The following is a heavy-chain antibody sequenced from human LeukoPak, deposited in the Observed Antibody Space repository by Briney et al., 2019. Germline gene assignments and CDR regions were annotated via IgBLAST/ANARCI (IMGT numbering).Heavy chain of an antibody. J-gene: IGHJ5*02. CDR2: INSDGSST. CDR3: ARGPQQLARPYNWFDP. CDR1: GFTFSTYW. V-gene: IGHV3-74*01. D-gene: IGHD6-13*01. Sequence: GGSLRLSRAASGFTFSTYWMHWVRQAPGMGLVWVSRINSDGSSTSYADSVKGRFTISRDNAKNSLYLQMNSLRAEDTAVYYCARGPQQLARPYNWFDPWGQGTLVTVSS.